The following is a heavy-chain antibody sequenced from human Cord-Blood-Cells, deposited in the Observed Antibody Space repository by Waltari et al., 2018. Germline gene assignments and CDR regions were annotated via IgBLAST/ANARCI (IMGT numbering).Heavy chain of an antibody. CDR1: GYTFTSYG. CDR3: ARDVALDFGVAGPDAFDI. Sequence: GAEVKKPGASVKVSCKASGYTFTSYGISWVRQAPGQGLEWMGWISAYNGNTNYAQKIQGRVTMTTDTSTSTTYMELRSLRSDDTAVYYCARDVALDFGVAGPDAFDIWGQGTMVTVSS. CDR2: ISAYNGNT. J-gene: IGHJ3*02. V-gene: IGHV1-18*04. D-gene: IGHD3-3*01.